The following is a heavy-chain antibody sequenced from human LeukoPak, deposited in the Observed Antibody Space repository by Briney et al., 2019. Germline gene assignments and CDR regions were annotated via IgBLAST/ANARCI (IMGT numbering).Heavy chain of an antibody. D-gene: IGHD3-22*01. J-gene: IGHJ4*02. Sequence: GGSLRLSCAASGFTFSSYAMSWVRQAPGKGLEWASAISGSGGSTYYADSVKGRFTISRDNSKNTLYLQMNSLRAEDTAVYYCAKDLATYYYDSSGYLQSVDYWGQGTLVTVSS. CDR1: GFTFSSYA. V-gene: IGHV3-23*01. CDR2: ISGSGGST. CDR3: AKDLATYYYDSSGYLQSVDY.